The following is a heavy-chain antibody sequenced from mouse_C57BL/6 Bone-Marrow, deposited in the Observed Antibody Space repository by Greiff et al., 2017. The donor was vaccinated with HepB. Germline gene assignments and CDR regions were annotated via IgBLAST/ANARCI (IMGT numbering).Heavy chain of an antibody. J-gene: IGHJ4*01. CDR3: ARDRPPY. CDR1: GFTFSSYA. V-gene: IGHV5-4*01. Sequence: EVQRVDSGGGLVKPGGSLKLSCAASGFTFSSYAMSWVRQTPEKRLEWVATISDGGSYTYYPDNVKGRFTISRDNAKNNLYLQMSHLKSEDTAMYYCARDRPPYWGQGTSVTVSS. CDR2: ISDGGSYT.